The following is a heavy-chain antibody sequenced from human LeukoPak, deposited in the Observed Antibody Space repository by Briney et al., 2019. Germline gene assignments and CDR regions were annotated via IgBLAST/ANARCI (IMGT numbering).Heavy chain of an antibody. D-gene: IGHD1-26*01. V-gene: IGHV4-59*08. J-gene: IGHJ5*02. CDR3: ARSNDELWFDP. CDR2: IYYSGST. CDR1: GGSFSGYY. Sequence: SETLSLTCAVYGGSFSGYYWSWIRQPPGKGLEWIGYIYYSGSTNYNPSLKSRVTISVDTSKNQFSLKLSSVTAADTAVYYCARSNDELWFDPWGQGTLVTVSS.